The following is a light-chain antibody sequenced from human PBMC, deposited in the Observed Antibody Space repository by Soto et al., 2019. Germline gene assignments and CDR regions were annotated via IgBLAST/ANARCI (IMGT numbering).Light chain of an antibody. J-gene: IGKJ1*01. CDR3: HQYGGSPQT. CDR2: GAS. Sequence: EIVLTQSPGTLSLSPGDRATLSCRASQSVSNYLAWYQRKPGQAPRLLIYGASSRATGIPGRFSGSGSGTDFTLTISRLEPEDFAVYYCHQYGGSPQTFGQGTKVEIK. CDR1: QSVSNY. V-gene: IGKV3-20*01.